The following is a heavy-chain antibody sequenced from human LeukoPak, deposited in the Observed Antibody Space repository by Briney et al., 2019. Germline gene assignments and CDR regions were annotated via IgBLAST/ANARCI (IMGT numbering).Heavy chain of an antibody. CDR2: TSYDGSNE. J-gene: IGHJ4*02. D-gene: IGHD3-22*01. CDR3: ARARGSGNCRFDY. Sequence: GGSLRLSCAASGFTFSGYAMHWVRQAPGKGLEWVALTSYDGSNEYYADSVKGRFIISRDNSKNTLYLQMNSLRADDTAVYYCARARGSGNCRFDYWGQGTLVTVSS. CDR1: GFTFSGYA. V-gene: IGHV3-30-3*01.